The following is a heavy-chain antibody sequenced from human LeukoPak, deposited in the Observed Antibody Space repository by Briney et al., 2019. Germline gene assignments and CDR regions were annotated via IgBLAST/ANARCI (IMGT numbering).Heavy chain of an antibody. V-gene: IGHV3-53*01. J-gene: IGHJ3*02. D-gene: IGHD3-22*01. Sequence: HSGGSLRLSSAASGFTVSSNYMSWVRQAPGKGLEWVSVIYSGGSTYYADSMKGRFTISRDNSKNTLYLQMNSLRAEDTAVYYCARDYYDSSGYYGAFDIWGQGTMVTVSS. CDR2: IYSGGST. CDR1: GFTVSSNY. CDR3: ARDYYDSSGYYGAFDI.